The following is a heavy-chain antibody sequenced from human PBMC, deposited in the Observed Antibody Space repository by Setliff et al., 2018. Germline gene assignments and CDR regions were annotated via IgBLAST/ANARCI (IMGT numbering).Heavy chain of an antibody. J-gene: IGHJ4*02. Sequence: PSETLSLTCSVLGDSLSSGTQYWAWIRQPPGKGLEWIGNINYSGSTYYNPSLKSRVTMSVDRSRNQFSLTLSSVSAADMAVYYCARGLNTESWTPLYWSPGTLVTVSS. CDR2: INYSGST. D-gene: IGHD6-13*01. CDR1: GDSLSSGTQY. V-gene: IGHV4-39*01. CDR3: ARGLNTESWTPLY.